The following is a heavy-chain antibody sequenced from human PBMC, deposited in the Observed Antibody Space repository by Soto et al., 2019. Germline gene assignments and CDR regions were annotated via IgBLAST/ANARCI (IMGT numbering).Heavy chain of an antibody. V-gene: IGHV4-34*01. D-gene: IGHD6-6*01. Sequence: SETLSLTCAVYGGSFSGYYWSWIRQPPGKGLEWIGEINHSGSTNYNPSLKSRVTISVDTSKNQFSLKLSSVTAADTAVYYCASRPEYSSSSPLGLDYWGQGTLVTVSS. CDR3: ASRPEYSSSSPLGLDY. CDR1: GGSFSGYY. J-gene: IGHJ4*02. CDR2: INHSGST.